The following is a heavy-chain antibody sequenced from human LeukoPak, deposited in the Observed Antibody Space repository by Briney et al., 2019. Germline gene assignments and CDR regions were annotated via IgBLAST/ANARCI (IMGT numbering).Heavy chain of an antibody. CDR3: ARDGLGVAPPY. D-gene: IGHD3-3*01. V-gene: IGHV4-31*03. J-gene: IGHJ4*02. CDR2: IYYSGST. Sequence: SQTLSLTCTVSGGSISSGGYYWSWTRQHPGKGLEWIGYIYYSGSTYYNPSLRSRVALSLDTSKNQFSLNLTSVTAADTAVYYCARDGLGVAPPYWGQGTLVTVSS. CDR1: GGSISSGGYY.